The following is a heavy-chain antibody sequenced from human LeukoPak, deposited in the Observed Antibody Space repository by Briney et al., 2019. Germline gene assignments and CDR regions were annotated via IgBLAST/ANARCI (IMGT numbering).Heavy chain of an antibody. CDR1: GGAHY. CDR3: ARAMSIAARLQTIFDY. D-gene: IGHD6-6*01. CDR2: LYSSGYT. J-gene: IGHJ4*02. Sequence: PSETLSLTCSISGGAHYWNWIRQPAGKGLEWIGRLYSSGYTNYNPSLKSRVTISVHTSKNQLSLNLTSVTAADTAVYYCARAMSIAARLQTIFDYWGQGTLVTVSS. V-gene: IGHV4-4*07.